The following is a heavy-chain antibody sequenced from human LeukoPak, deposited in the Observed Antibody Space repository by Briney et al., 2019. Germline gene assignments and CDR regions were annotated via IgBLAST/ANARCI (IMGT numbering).Heavy chain of an antibody. CDR1: GGSINNYY. Sequence: KPSETLSLTCTVSGGSINNYYWSWIRQPPGKGLEWIGYIYYSGSTNYNPSLKSRFTISLDTSKNQFSLKLSSVTAADTAVYYCASILYSSRWHYFDYWGQGTLVTVSS. V-gene: IGHV4-59*08. CDR3: ASILYSSRWHYFDY. J-gene: IGHJ4*02. D-gene: IGHD6-13*01. CDR2: IYYSGST.